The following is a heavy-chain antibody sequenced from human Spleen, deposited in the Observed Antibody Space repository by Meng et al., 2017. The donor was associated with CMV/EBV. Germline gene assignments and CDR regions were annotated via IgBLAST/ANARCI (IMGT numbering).Heavy chain of an antibody. CDR3: ASEPVGWYFDL. D-gene: IGHD1-14*01. CDR2: INHGGVT. Sequence: LTCGVYCGSFSGYYWTWIRQPPGKGLEWIGEINHGGVTHYNSSLNSRVTISLDTSKKRFSLRLTSVTAADTAVYYCASEPVGWYFDLWGRGTLVTVSS. V-gene: IGHV4-34*01. J-gene: IGHJ2*01. CDR1: CGSFSGYY.